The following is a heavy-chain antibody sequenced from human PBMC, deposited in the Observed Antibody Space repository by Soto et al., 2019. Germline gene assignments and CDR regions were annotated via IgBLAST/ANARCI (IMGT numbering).Heavy chain of an antibody. V-gene: IGHV3-30*18. CDR3: AKEGGLSGSYYISSSYYFDY. D-gene: IGHD1-26*01. CDR2: ISCDGSNT. CDR1: GFTFSSYG. Sequence: QVQLVESGGGVVQPGRSLRLSCVASGFTFSSYGMHWVRQAPGKGLEWVAIISCDGSNTYYADSVKGRFTISRDNSKNTLYRQMNSLRAEDTSVYYCAKEGGLSGSYYISSSYYFDYWGQGTLVTVSS. J-gene: IGHJ4*02.